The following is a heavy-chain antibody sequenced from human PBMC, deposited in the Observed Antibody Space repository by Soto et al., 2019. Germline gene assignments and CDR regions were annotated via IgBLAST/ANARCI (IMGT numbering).Heavy chain of an antibody. D-gene: IGHD5-18*01. CDR2: ISYDGSLQ. V-gene: IGHV3-30*03. J-gene: IGHJ4*02. CDR1: GFAFSSYG. Sequence: QAQLVESGGGVVQPGRSLRLSCAASGFAFSSYGMQCVRQAPGTGQEWVAVISYDGSLQHYADSVKGRFTISRDNSKNMVLLQISSLRAEDTAVYYCVSDRGYGHASVPYSWGQGTLVSVSS. CDR3: VSDRGYGHASVPYS.